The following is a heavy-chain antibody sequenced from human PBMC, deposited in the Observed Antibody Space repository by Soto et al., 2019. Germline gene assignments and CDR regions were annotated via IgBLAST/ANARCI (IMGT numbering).Heavy chain of an antibody. CDR2: ISAYNGNR. CDR1: GYPFTSYG. V-gene: IGHV1-18*01. CDR3: ARGRIVASIHDAFEI. Sequence: QGQLLQSGDEVKTPGASVRVSCRASGYPFTSYGISWVWQAPGQGLEWVAWISAYNGNRDIAQKFQGRVTMTLETSTGTAHMELGDLTSADTAVYYCARGRIVASIHDAFEIWGQGTNVTVSS. D-gene: IGHD5-12*01. J-gene: IGHJ3*02.